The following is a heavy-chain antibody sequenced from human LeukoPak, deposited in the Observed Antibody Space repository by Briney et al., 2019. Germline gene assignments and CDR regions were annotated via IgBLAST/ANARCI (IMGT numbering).Heavy chain of an antibody. J-gene: IGHJ4*02. CDR3: AREAGMAAAVDY. Sequence: GGSLRLSCATSGFSFSDFDMQWVRQAPGKGPEWVAIISYDGSNKHYADSVKGRFTISRDNSKNTLYLQINSLRAEDTAVYYCAREAGMAAAVDYWGQGTLVTVSS. CDR1: GFSFSDFD. CDR2: ISYDGSNK. V-gene: IGHV3-30*19. D-gene: IGHD6-13*01.